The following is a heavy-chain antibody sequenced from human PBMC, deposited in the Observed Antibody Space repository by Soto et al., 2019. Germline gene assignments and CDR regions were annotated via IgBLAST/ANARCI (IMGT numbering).Heavy chain of an antibody. V-gene: IGHV3-23*01. D-gene: IGHD3-10*01. Sequence: EVQLLESGGGLVQPGGSLRLSCAASGFAFNTYAMDWVRQAPGKGLEGVSSISGSGDRTYYADSVKGRFTISRDNSENTLYLAMNSLRAEDTAVYYCANSDRGGSGNSNFWGQGTLVTVSS. CDR2: ISGSGDRT. CDR1: GFAFNTYA. J-gene: IGHJ4*02. CDR3: ANSDRGGSGNSNF.